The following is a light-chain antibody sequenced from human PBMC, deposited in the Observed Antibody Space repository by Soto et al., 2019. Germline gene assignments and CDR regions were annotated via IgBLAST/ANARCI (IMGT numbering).Light chain of an antibody. J-gene: IGLJ3*02. CDR1: SSNIGAGYD. Sequence: QSALTQPPSVSGAPGQRVTISCTGSSSNIGAGYDVHWYQQLPGTAPKLLIYGNSNRPSGVPDRFSGSKSGTSASLAITGLQAEDEADYYCQSYASSLSALFGGGTKVTVL. CDR2: GNS. V-gene: IGLV1-40*01. CDR3: QSYASSLSAL.